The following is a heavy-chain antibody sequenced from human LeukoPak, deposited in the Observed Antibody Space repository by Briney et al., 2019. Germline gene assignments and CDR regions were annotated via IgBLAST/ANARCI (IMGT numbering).Heavy chain of an antibody. CDR3: ARAGGSGSYRNYYYYYYMDV. CDR2: MNPNSGNT. CDR1: RYTFTSYD. J-gene: IGHJ6*03. Sequence: ASVKVSCKASRYTFTSYDINWVRQATGQGLEWMGWMNPNSGNTGYAQKFQGRVTMTRNTSISTAYMELSSLRSEDTAVYYCARAGGSGSYRNYYYYYYMDVWGKGTTVTISS. V-gene: IGHV1-8*01. D-gene: IGHD3-10*01.